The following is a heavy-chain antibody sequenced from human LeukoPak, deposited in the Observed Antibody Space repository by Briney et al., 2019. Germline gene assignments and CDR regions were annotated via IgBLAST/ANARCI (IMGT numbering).Heavy chain of an antibody. J-gene: IGHJ6*04. D-gene: IGHD1-1*01. Sequence: GGSLRLSCAASEFTFSSYWMSWVRQAPGKGLEWVAVIAYDGNNTYYGDSVRGRFTISRDNSKKMVYLEMNSLRVEDTAVYYCAKTGMLRRVGYLDVWGKGTAVIVSS. CDR1: EFTFSSYW. CDR3: AKTGMLRRVGYLDV. CDR2: IAYDGNNT. V-gene: IGHV3-30*18.